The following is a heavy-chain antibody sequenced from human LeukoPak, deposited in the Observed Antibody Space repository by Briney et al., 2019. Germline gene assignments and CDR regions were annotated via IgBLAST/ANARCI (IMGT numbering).Heavy chain of an antibody. V-gene: IGHV4-4*02. CDR2: ISLAGRT. Sequence: KASETLSLTCGVSGGSITTINYWSWVRQPPGGGLEWIGEISLAGRTRYNPSLKSRVNISIDESKNHLYLNLASVTAADTAVYYCSRESGPFCPFGHWGQGTLVAVTS. CDR1: GGSITTINY. J-gene: IGHJ4*02. D-gene: IGHD1-26*01. CDR3: SRESGPFCPFGH.